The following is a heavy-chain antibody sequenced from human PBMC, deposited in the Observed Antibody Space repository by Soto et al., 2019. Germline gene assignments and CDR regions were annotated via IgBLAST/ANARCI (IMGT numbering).Heavy chain of an antibody. D-gene: IGHD2-21*02. J-gene: IGHJ6*02. CDR2: IYYSGST. CDR3: ARGVTDPYYYYYGMDV. V-gene: IGHV4-39*01. CDR1: GSSISSSSYY. Sequence: SETLSLTCTVSGSSISSSSYYWGWIRQPPGKGLEWIGSIYYSGSTYYNPSLKSRVTISVDTSKNQFSLKLSSVTAADTAVYYCARGVTDPYYYYYGMDVRGQGTTVTVSS.